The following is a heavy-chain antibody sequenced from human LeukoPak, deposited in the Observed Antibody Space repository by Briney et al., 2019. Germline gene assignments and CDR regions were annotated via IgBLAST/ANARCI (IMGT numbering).Heavy chain of an antibody. V-gene: IGHV1-2*02. D-gene: IGHD5-18*01. CDR2: INPSSGGT. Sequence: GPSAKLSCKASGYTFTGCYMHWVRQAPGQGLEWMGWINPSSGGTNSAQNVQGRVTMTRDTSISTANMELSRLRSDDAAVYYCARATVDTAMVTDGYYFDYWGQGTLVTVSS. J-gene: IGHJ4*02. CDR3: ARATVDTAMVTDGYYFDY. CDR1: GYTFTGCY.